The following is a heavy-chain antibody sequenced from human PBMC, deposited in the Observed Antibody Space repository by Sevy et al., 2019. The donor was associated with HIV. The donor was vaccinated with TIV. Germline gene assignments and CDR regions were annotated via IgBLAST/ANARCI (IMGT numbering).Heavy chain of an antibody. D-gene: IGHD2-15*01. CDR2: IYHSGST. CDR3: ARVRVVAATNPVDAFDI. V-gene: IGHV4-30-2*01. J-gene: IGHJ3*02. Sequence: SETLPLTCAVSGGSISSGGYSWSWIRQPPGKGLEWIGYIYHSGSTYYNPSLKSRVTISVDRSKNQFSLKLSSVTAADTAVYYCARVRVVAATNPVDAFDIWGQGTMVTVSS. CDR1: GGSISSGGYS.